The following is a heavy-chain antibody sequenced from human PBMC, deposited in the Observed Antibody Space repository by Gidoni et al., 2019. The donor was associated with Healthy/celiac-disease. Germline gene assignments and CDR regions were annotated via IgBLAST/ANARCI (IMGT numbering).Heavy chain of an antibody. J-gene: IGHJ6*02. CDR2: ISAYNGTT. D-gene: IGHD1-20*01. CDR3: ARPGITGTGKGGNGYYYGMDV. V-gene: IGHV1-18*04. CDR1: GYTFTSYG. Sequence: QVQLVQSGAEVKKPGASVKVSCKASGYTFTSYGISGGRQAPGQGLEWLGWISAYNGTTNDAQKLQGRVTMTTDTSTSTAYMELRSLRSDDTAVYYCARPGITGTGKGGNGYYYGMDVWGQGTTVTVSS.